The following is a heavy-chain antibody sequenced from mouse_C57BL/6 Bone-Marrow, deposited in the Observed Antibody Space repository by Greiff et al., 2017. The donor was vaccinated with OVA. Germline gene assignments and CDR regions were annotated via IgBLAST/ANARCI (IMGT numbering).Heavy chain of an antibody. CDR2: IYPRSGNT. J-gene: IGHJ3*01. Sequence: VKVVESGAELARPGASVTLSCKASGYTFTSYGISWVKQRTGQGLEWIGEIYPRSGNTYYNEKFKGKATLTADKSSSTAYMELRSLTSEDSAVYFCARWSVRAWGQGTLVTVSA. V-gene: IGHV1-81*01. CDR3: ARWSVRA. CDR1: GYTFTSYG. D-gene: IGHD1-1*01.